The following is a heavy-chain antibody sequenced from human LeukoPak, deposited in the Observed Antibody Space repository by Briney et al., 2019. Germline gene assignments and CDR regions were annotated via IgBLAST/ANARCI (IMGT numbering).Heavy chain of an antibody. CDR2: IWYDGSNK. CDR3: ARVVLRGYYYDRTYYFDY. CDR1: GFTFRNYG. V-gene: IGHV3-33*01. D-gene: IGHD3-22*01. Sequence: GGSLRLSCAASGFTFRNYGMHWVRQAPGKGLEWVAVIWYDGSNKYYADSVKGRFTISRDNSKNTLFLQMDGLRAEDTAVYYCARVVLRGYYYDRTYYFDYWGQGTLVTVSS. J-gene: IGHJ4*02.